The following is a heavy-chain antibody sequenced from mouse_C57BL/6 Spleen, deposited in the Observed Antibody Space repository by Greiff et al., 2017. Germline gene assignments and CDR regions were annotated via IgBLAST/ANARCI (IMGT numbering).Heavy chain of an antibody. V-gene: IGHV1-66*01. CDR2: IYPGSGNT. D-gene: IGHD4-1*01. J-gene: IGHJ2*01. CDR1: GYSFTSYY. CDR3: ARSGGPYYFDY. Sequence: VKLMESGPELVKPGASVKISCKASGYSFTSYYIHWVKQRPGQGLEWIGWIYPGSGNTKYNEKFKGKATLTADTSSSTAYMQLSSLTSEDSAVYYCARSGGPYYFDYWGQGTTLTVSS.